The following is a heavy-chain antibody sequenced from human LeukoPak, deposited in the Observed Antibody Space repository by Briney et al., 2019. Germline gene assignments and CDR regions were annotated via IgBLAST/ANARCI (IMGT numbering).Heavy chain of an antibody. V-gene: IGHV3-21*01. CDR3: AREGGGWSFDY. D-gene: IGHD2-21*01. J-gene: IGHJ4*02. Sequence: AGGSLRLSCAASGFTFSSYSMNWIRQAPGKGLGWVSSISSSSSYIYYADSVKGRFTISRDNAKNSLYLQMNSLRAEDTAVYYCAREGGGWSFDYWGQGILVTVSS. CDR1: GFTFSSYS. CDR2: ISSSSSYI.